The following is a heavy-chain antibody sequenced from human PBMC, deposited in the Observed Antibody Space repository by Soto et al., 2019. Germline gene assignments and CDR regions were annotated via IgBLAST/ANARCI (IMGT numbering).Heavy chain of an antibody. J-gene: IGHJ2*01. CDR3: VRGSSNWLWYFDL. CDR1: GYTFTSNY. V-gene: IGHV1-46*03. CDR2: INPSHSTT. D-gene: IGHD6-13*01. Sequence: QVHLVQSGAEVKEPGASVKLSCKASGYTFTSNYLYLVRQAPGQGLEWMGMINPSHSTTTYVRNFQGRVTMTRDTSTSTIYMEVTRLRSEDTAVYYCVRGSSNWLWYFDLWGRGTLVTVSS.